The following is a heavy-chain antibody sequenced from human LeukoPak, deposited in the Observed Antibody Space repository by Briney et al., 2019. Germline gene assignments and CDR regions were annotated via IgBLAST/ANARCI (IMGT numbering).Heavy chain of an antibody. CDR2: IRSKAYGGTT. D-gene: IGHD3-22*01. Sequence: GGPLRLSCTASGFTFGDYAMSWVRQAPGKGLEWVGFIRSKAYGGTTEYAASVKGRFTISRDDSKSIAYLQMNSLETEDTAVYYCTRGYYYDSSGYGLDYWGQGTLVTVSS. CDR3: TRGYYYDSSGYGLDY. CDR1: GFTFGDYA. V-gene: IGHV3-49*04. J-gene: IGHJ4*02.